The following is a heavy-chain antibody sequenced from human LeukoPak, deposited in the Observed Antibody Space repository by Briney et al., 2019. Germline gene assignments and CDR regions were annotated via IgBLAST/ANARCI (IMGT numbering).Heavy chain of an antibody. CDR2: ISSSSNYT. V-gene: IGHV3-11*06. Sequence: GGSLRLSCAASGFTFSDYYMSWIRQAPGKGLEWVSYISSSSNYTNYADSVKGRFTISRDNAKNSLYLQMNSLRGEDTAVYFCARVGCRGGSCSSRGDYYYGMDVWGQGTTVTVSS. CDR1: GFTFSDYY. CDR3: ARVGCRGGSCSSRGDYYYGMDV. D-gene: IGHD2-15*01. J-gene: IGHJ6*02.